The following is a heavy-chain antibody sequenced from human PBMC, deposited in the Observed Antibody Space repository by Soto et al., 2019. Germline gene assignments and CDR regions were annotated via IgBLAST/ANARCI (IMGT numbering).Heavy chain of an antibody. CDR1: GFTFSSFA. CDR2: ISDSGSFT. D-gene: IGHD1-1*01. CDR3: VRSGDNYNLLDY. Sequence: GGSLRLSCAASGFTFSSFALSWVRQAPGKGLEWVSYISDSGSFTRYADSVKGRFSISRDNAKNSLYLQINSLRGDDTATYFCVRSGDNYNLLDYWGQGTPVTVSS. J-gene: IGHJ4*02. V-gene: IGHV3-48*03.